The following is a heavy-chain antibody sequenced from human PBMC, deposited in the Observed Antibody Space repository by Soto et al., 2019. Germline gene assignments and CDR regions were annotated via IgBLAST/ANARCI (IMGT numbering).Heavy chain of an antibody. CDR1: GFPFSSYV. Sequence: EVQLLESGGGLVQRGGSLRLSCGASGFPFSSYVMSWVRQAPGKGLEWVSGISGGGSNTFYADSVKGRFTISRDNSKNTLLLHMNSLGAEDTAVYYCAKDSNKYSSSLRGRYFDYWGQGIVVTVSS. V-gene: IGHV3-23*01. J-gene: IGHJ4*02. CDR2: ISGGGSNT. CDR3: AKDSNKYSSSLRGRYFDY. D-gene: IGHD4-4*01.